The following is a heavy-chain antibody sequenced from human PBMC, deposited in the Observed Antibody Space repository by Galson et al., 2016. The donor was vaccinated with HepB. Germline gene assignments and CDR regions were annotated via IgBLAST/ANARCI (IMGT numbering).Heavy chain of an antibody. CDR3: AASSGWWRLDS. J-gene: IGHJ4*02. Sequence: SETLSLTCGVSGASITSGHYWSCVRQPPGKGLEWIGEMSRTGGTNYNPSLKSRVTIALDKSNNQFSVKITSMTAADTAVYYCAASSGWWRLDSWGQGVLVTVSS. D-gene: IGHD6-19*01. V-gene: IGHV4-4*02. CDR1: GASITSGHY. CDR2: MSRTGGT.